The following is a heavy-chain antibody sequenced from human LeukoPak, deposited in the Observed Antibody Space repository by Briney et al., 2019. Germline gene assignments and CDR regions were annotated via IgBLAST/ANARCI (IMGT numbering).Heavy chain of an antibody. V-gene: IGHV1-18*01. CDR3: ARDNSNVARLDY. CDR2: ISAYNGNT. D-gene: IGHD5-12*01. J-gene: IGHJ4*02. CDR1: GYTFTSYG. Sequence: ASVKVSCKASGYTFTSYGFSWVRQAPGQGLEWMGWISAYNGNTNYAQNLQGRVTMTTDTSTSTAYMELRSLRSDDTAVYYCARDNSNVARLDYWGQGTLVTVSS.